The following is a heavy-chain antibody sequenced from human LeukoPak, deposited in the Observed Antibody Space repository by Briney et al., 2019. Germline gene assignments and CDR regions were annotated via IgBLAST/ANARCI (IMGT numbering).Heavy chain of an antibody. Sequence: PSETLSLTCAVSGGSISSGGYSWSWIRQPPGKGLEWIGYIYHSGSTYYNPSLKSRVTILVDRFKNRFSLKLSSVTAADTAVNYCARGVRATMMRSIPYGAFDIWGQGKMVTVSS. D-gene: IGHD3-22*01. J-gene: IGHJ3*02. V-gene: IGHV4-30-2*01. CDR1: GGSISSGGYS. CDR2: IYHSGST. CDR3: ARGVRATMMRSIPYGAFDI.